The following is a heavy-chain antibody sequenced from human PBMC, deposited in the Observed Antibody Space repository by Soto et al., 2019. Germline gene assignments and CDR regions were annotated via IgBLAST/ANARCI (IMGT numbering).Heavy chain of an antibody. Sequence: GGSLRLSCAASGFTFSSYSMNWVRQAPGKGLEWVSYISSSSSTIYYADSVKGRFTISRDNAKNSLYLQMNSLRAEDTAVYYCARVLRFLEWFYFDYWGQGTLVTVSS. V-gene: IGHV3-48*01. CDR2: ISSSSSTI. CDR3: ARVLRFLEWFYFDY. D-gene: IGHD3-3*01. J-gene: IGHJ4*02. CDR1: GFTFSSYS.